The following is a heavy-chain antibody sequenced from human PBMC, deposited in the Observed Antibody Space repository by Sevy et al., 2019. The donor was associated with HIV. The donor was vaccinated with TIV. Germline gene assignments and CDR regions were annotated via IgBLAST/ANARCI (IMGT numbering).Heavy chain of an antibody. Sequence: GGSLRLSCAASGFTFSDYGMNWVRQAPGKGLEWVSYISSSSGDAIYYTDSVKGRFTNSRDNAKNSLYLQMNSLGAEDTAVYYCARGAGGDCYYWGQGTLVTVSS. CDR1: GFTFSDYG. D-gene: IGHD2-21*02. V-gene: IGHV3-48*01. CDR3: ARGAGGDCYY. J-gene: IGHJ4*02. CDR2: ISSSSGDAI.